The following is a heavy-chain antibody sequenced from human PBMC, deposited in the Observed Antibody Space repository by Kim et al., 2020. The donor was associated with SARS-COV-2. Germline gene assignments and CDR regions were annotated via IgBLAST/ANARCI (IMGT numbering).Heavy chain of an antibody. CDR3: GDLGAGY. J-gene: IGHJ4*02. CDR1: GFTFSDHY. D-gene: IGHD3-16*01. CDR2: IRTKAKDYTT. Sequence: LSLTCAASGFTFSDHYMDWVRQAPGKGLEWFGRIRTKAKDYTTNYAASVRGRITIPRDDSKNSVYLQMNSLQTEDTAVYYCGDLGAGYWGQVALGTV. V-gene: IGHV3-72*01.